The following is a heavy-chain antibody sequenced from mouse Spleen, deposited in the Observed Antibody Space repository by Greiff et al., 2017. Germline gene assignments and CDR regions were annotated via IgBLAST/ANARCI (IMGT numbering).Heavy chain of an antibody. CDR2: ISYDGSN. J-gene: IGHJ3*01. CDR1: GYSITSGYY. D-gene: IGHD2-4*01. CDR3: ASYDYDGRPFAY. V-gene: IGHV3-6*01. Sequence: EVKLMESGPGLVKPSQSLSLTCSVTGYSITSGYYWNWIRQFPGNKLEWMGYISYDGSNNYNPSLKNRISITRDTSKNQFFLKLNSVTTEDTATYYCASYDYDGRPFAYWGQGTLVTVSA.